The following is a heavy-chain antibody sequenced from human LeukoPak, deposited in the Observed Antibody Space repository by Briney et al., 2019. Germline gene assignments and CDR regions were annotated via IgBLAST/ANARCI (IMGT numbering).Heavy chain of an antibody. V-gene: IGHV6-1*01. Sequence: SQTLSLTCAIYGDSVSSNSAAWNWIRQSPSRGLEWLGRTYYRSKWYNDYAVSVKSRITINPDTSKNQFSLQLNSVTPEDTAVYYCARDRPPLYSSSWYYFDYWGQGTLVTVSS. CDR1: GDSVSSNSAA. CDR2: TYYRSKWYN. CDR3: ARDRPPLYSSSWYYFDY. J-gene: IGHJ4*02. D-gene: IGHD6-13*01.